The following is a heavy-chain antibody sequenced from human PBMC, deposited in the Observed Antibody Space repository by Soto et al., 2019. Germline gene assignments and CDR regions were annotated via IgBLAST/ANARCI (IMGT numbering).Heavy chain of an antibody. J-gene: IGHJ4*02. V-gene: IGHV3-30-3*01. CDR3: SRARAALRFHFDY. CDR2: ISYDGSNK. D-gene: IGHD6-25*01. CDR1: GFTFSSYA. Sequence: GGSLRLSCAASGFTFSSYAMHWVRQAPGKGLEWVAVISYDGSNKYYADSVKGRFTISRDNSKNTLYLQMNSLRAEDTAVYYCSRARAALRFHFDYWGQGSLVTVSS.